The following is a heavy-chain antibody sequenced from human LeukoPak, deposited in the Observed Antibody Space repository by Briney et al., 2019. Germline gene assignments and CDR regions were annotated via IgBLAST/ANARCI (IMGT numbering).Heavy chain of an antibody. CDR2: INSDGSNT. CDR3: ARGWFGEYPYYFDY. Sequence: GGSLRLSCAASGFTLSSYWVHWVRQAPGKGLVWVSRINSDGSNTNYADSVKGRFTISRDNAKNSLYLQMNSLRAEDTALYYCARGWFGEYPYYFDYWGQGTLVTVSS. V-gene: IGHV3-74*01. CDR1: GFTLSSYW. J-gene: IGHJ4*02. D-gene: IGHD3-10*01.